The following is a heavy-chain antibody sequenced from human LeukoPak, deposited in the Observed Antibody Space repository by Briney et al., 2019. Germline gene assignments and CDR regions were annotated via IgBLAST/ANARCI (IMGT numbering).Heavy chain of an antibody. D-gene: IGHD6-13*01. CDR1: GFTFSSYA. CDR3: AKKEAAAGTRRYFDY. J-gene: IGHJ4*02. V-gene: IGHV3-23*01. Sequence: GGSLRLSCAASGFTFSSYAMSWVRQAPGKGLEWVSAISGSGGSTYYADSVKGRFTISRDNSKNTLYLQMNSLRAEDTAVYYCAKKEAAAGTRRYFDYWGQGTLVTVSS. CDR2: ISGSGGST.